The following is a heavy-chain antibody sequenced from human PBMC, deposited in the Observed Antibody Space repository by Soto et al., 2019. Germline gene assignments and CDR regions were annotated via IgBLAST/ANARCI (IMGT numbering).Heavy chain of an antibody. D-gene: IGHD3-9*01. J-gene: IGHJ4*02. CDR2: IYPGDSDT. CDR3: AGAWHYDILTGYYDY. V-gene: IGHV5-51*01. CDR1: GYSFTSYW. Sequence: GESLKISCKGSGYSFTSYWIGWVRQMPGKGLEWMGIIYPGDSDTRYSPSFQGQVTISADKSISTAYLQWSSLKASDTAMYYCAGAWHYDILTGYYDYWGRGTLVTVSS.